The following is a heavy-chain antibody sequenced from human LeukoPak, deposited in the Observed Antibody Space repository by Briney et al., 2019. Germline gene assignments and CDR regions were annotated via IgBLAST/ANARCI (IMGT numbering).Heavy chain of an antibody. D-gene: IGHD3-22*01. CDR3: AKASLGYYDSSGYYPKEYFQH. Sequence: GGSLRLSCAASGFTFTSYGMSWVRQAPGKGLEWVSAISGSGGSTYYADSVKGRFTISRDNSKNTLYLQMNSLRAEDTAVYYCAKASLGYYDSSGYYPKEYFQHWGQGTLVTVSS. V-gene: IGHV3-23*01. J-gene: IGHJ1*01. CDR2: ISGSGGST. CDR1: GFTFTSYG.